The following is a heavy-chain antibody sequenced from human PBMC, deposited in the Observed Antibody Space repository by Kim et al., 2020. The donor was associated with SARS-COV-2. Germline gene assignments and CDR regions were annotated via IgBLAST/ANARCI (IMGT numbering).Heavy chain of an antibody. D-gene: IGHD3-22*01. V-gene: IGHV4-34*01. CDR3: ARGLMSYYYDSSGPFDY. Sequence: SETLSLTCAVYGGSFSGYYWSWIRQPPGKGLEWIGEINHSGSTNYNPSLKSRVTISVDTSKNQFSLKLSSVTAADTAVYYCARGLMSYYYDSSGPFDYWG. CDR1: GGSFSGYY. J-gene: IGHJ4*01. CDR2: INHSGST.